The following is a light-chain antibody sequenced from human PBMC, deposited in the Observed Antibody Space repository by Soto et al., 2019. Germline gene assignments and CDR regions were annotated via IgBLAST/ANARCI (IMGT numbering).Light chain of an antibody. CDR1: SSDIGGYNF. Sequence: QSALTQPASVSGSPGQSITISCTGTSSDIGGYNFVSWYQQSPGNAPKLIIYEVTIRPSGVSTRFSGSKSGNTASLTISGLQPEDEADYYCSSYTTTRALVVFGGGTQLTVL. CDR3: SSYTTTRALVV. V-gene: IGLV2-14*01. J-gene: IGLJ2*01. CDR2: EVT.